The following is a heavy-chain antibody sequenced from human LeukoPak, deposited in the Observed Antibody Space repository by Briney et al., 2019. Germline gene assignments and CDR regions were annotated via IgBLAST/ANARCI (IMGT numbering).Heavy chain of an antibody. D-gene: IGHD1-7*01. J-gene: IGHJ6*03. CDR3: ARGSRSITGTTGANYYYYMDV. V-gene: IGHV1-69*02. CDR1: GGTFSSYT. CDR2: IIPILGIA. Sequence: VASVKVSCKASGGTFSSYTISWVRQAPGQGLEWMGRIIPILGIANYAQKFPGRVTITADESTSTAYMELSSLRSEDTAVYYCARGSRSITGTTGANYYYYMDVWGKGTTVTVSS.